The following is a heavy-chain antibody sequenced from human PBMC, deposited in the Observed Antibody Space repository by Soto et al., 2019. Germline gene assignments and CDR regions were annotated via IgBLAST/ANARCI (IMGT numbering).Heavy chain of an antibody. CDR2: ISSSGETT. D-gene: IGHD6-13*01. CDR3: LQDWTGNSCPCMVV. V-gene: IGHV3-23*01. Sequence: EVQLLESGGGLVQPGGSLRLSCAASGFTFSSFAMTWVRQAPGEGLEWVSSISSSGETTYYSDSVKGRFTISRDISKKMVYLQMTSLRAEDTAVYFCLQDWTGNSCPCMVVWGQGTTVTVSS. J-gene: IGHJ6*02. CDR1: GFTFSSFA.